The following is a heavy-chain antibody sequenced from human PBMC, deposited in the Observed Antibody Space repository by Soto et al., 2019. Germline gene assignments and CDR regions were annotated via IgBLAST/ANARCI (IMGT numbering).Heavy chain of an antibody. V-gene: IGHV4-59*01. Sequence: SETLSLTGSVSGGSISGSYWSWIRQSPWKGLQWLGYVYYTGITNYSPSLRSRVSISVDTSKNEFSLRLSSVTAADTAVYFCARSVAVPGAHIEYWGQGTQVTLCS. CDR2: VYYTGIT. D-gene: IGHD6-19*01. CDR1: GGSISGSY. J-gene: IGHJ4*02. CDR3: ARSVAVPGAHIEY.